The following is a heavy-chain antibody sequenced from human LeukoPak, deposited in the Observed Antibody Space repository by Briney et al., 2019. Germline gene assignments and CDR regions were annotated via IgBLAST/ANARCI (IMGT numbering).Heavy chain of an antibody. CDR2: IKQDESEK. D-gene: IGHD1-1*01. V-gene: IGHV3-7*01. CDR3: ARDKIEGPTKLDY. CDR1: GFTFSSYW. Sequence: GGSLRLSCAASGFTFSSYWMSWVRQAPGKGLEWVANIKQDESEKYYVDSVKGRFTISRDNAKNSLHLQMNSLRAEDTAVYYCARDKIEGPTKLDYWGQGILVTVSS. J-gene: IGHJ4*02.